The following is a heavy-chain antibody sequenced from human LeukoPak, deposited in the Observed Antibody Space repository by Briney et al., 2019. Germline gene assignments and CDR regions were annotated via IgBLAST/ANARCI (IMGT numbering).Heavy chain of an antibody. Sequence: SETLSLTCAVYDGSFSGFYWSWIRQSPGMRLEWIGEINHRGNTDSNPSLKSRVTISVDRSKNHYYLNLTSVTAADTAVYYCARYNYVSLRDVLDIWGQGTMVTVSS. D-gene: IGHD3-10*02. J-gene: IGHJ3*02. CDR2: INHRGNT. V-gene: IGHV4-34*01. CDR1: DGSFSGFY. CDR3: ARYNYVSLRDVLDI.